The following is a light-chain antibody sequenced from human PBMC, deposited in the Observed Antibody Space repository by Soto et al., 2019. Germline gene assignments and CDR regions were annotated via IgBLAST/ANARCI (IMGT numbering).Light chain of an antibody. CDR3: QQSNNYPWT. CDR1: QYIHNY. J-gene: IGKJ1*01. CDR2: EAA. V-gene: IGKV1-5*03. Sequence: DIQMTQSPSTLSASVGDRVTITCRASQYIHNYVAWYQQKPGEAPKLLIYEAANLESGVPSRFSGSGTGTEFTLTISSLQPDDFATYYCQQSNNYPWTFGQGTRVDI.